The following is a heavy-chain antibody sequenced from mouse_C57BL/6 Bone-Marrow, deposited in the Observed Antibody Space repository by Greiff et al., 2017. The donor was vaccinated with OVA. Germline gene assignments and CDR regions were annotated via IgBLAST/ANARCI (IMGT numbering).Heavy chain of an antibody. CDR1: GYTFTSYW. D-gene: IGHD1-1*01. V-gene: IGHV1-5*01. CDR2: IYPGNSDT. J-gene: IGHJ4*01. Sequence: EVQLQQSVTVLARPGASVKMSCKTSGYTFTSYWMHWVKQRPGQGLEWIGAIYPGNSDTSYNQKFKGKAKLTAVTSASTAYMELSSLTNEDSAVYYCTGYYYGSSYGMDYWGQGTSVTVSS. CDR3: TGYYYGSSYGMDY.